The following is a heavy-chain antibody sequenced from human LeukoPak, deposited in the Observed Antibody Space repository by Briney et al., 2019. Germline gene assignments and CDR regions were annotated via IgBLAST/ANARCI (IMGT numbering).Heavy chain of an antibody. D-gene: IGHD3-3*01. Sequence: ASVKVSCKAFGYTLSSYGISWLRQAPGQGLEWNGWISGYNYKTKYAQTFQGRVAMTIDTSTKTVSMELRILRSDDTAVYYCARDHEGSPFWRDAFDIWGQGTMVTVSS. V-gene: IGHV1-18*04. CDR3: ARDHEGSPFWRDAFDI. CDR1: GYTLSSYG. J-gene: IGHJ3*02. CDR2: ISGYNYKT.